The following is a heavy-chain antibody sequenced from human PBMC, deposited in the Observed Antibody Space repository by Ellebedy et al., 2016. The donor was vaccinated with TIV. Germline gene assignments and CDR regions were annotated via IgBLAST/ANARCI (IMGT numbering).Heavy chain of an antibody. J-gene: IGHJ4*02. Sequence: GESLKISXAASGFTFSSYAMHWVRQAPGKGLEYVSAISSNGGSTYYADSVKGRFTISRDNSKNTLYLQMGSLRAEDMAVYYCARGSTDGYKDYFDYWGQGTLVTVSS. D-gene: IGHD5-24*01. CDR3: ARGSTDGYKDYFDY. CDR1: GFTFSSYA. V-gene: IGHV3-64*02. CDR2: ISSNGGST.